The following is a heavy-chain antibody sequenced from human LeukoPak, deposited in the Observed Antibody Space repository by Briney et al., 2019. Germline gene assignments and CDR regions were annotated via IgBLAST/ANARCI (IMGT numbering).Heavy chain of an antibody. CDR2: IRYDGSNK. V-gene: IGHV3-30*02. D-gene: IGHD2-2*01. J-gene: IGHJ4*02. CDR1: GFTFSSYG. CDR3: AKDPGYQLLAIDY. Sequence: QPGGSLRLSYAASGFTFSSYGMHWVRQAPGKGLEWVAFIRYDGSNKYYADSVKGRFTISRDNSKNTLYLQMNSLRAEDTAVYYCAKDPGYQLLAIDYWGQGTLVTVSS.